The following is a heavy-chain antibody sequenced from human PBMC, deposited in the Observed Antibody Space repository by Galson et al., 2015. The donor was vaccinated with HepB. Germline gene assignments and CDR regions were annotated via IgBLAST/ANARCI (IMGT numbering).Heavy chain of an antibody. CDR3: ARDHEPVFWEDRSYWYFDL. CDR1: GYTFTGYY. Sequence: SVKVSCKASGYTFTGYYMHWVRQAPGQGLEWMGWINPNSGGTNYAQKFQGRVTMTRDTSISTAYMELSRLRSDDTAVYYCARDHEPVFWEDRSYWYFDLWGRGTLVTVSS. J-gene: IGHJ2*01. V-gene: IGHV1-2*02. CDR2: INPNSGGT. D-gene: IGHD1-14*01.